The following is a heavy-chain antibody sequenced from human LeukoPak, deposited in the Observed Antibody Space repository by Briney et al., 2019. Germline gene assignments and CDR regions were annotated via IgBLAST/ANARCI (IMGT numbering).Heavy chain of an antibody. V-gene: IGHV4-61*02. CDR2: IYTSGST. J-gene: IGHJ6*03. CDR1: GGSISSGSYY. Sequence: PSETLSLTCTVSGGSISSGSYYWSWIRQPAGKGLEWIGRIYTSGSTNYNPSLKSRVTISVDTSKNQFSLKLSSVTAADTAVYYCARARPSALPDYYYYYYMDVWGKGTTVTVSS. D-gene: IGHD2-2*01. CDR3: ARARPSALPDYYYYYYMDV.